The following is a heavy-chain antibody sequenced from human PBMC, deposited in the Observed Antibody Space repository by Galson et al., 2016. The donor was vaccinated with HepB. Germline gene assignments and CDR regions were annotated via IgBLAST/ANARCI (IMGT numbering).Heavy chain of an antibody. CDR2: ISYDGSNK. D-gene: IGHD2-2*01. CDR1: GFTFSGYG. CDR3: VQGSTAPAV. Sequence: SLRLSCAASGFTFSGYGMHWVRQAPGKGLEWVAVISYDGSNKYYADSVKGRFTISRDNSKNTLSLQMNSLTADDTAIYYCVQGSTAPAVWGKGTTVTVSS. J-gene: IGHJ6*03. V-gene: IGHV3-30*03.